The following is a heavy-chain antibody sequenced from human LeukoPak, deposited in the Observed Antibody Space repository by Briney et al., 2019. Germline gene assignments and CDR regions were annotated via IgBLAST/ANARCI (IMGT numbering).Heavy chain of an antibody. CDR2: IYYSGST. CDR3: AREYGTTDYYYYMDV. CDR1: GGSISSGGYS. D-gene: IGHD4-17*01. V-gene: IGHV4-31*03. Sequence: SETLSLTCTVSGGSISSGGYSWSWIRQHPGKGLEWIGYIYYSGSTYYNPSLKSRVTISVDTSKNQFSLKLSSVTAADTAVYYCAREYGTTDYYYYMDVWGKGTTVTVSS. J-gene: IGHJ6*03.